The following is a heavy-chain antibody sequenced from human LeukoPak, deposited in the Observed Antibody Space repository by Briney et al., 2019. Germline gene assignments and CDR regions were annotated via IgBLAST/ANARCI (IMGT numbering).Heavy chain of an antibody. CDR2: ITPNSGGT. D-gene: IGHD6-13*01. CDR3: ASPAAGSPYYYYGMDV. V-gene: IGHV1-2*02. Sequence: ASVKVSCKASGYTFTGYYMHWVRQAPGQGLEWMGWITPNSGGTNYAQKFQGRVTMTRDTSISTAYMELSRLRSDDTAVYYCASPAAGSPYYYYGMDVWGQGTTVTVSS. CDR1: GYTFTGYY. J-gene: IGHJ6*02.